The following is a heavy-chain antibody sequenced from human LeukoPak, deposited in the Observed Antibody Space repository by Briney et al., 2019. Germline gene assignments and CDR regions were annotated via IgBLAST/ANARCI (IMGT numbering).Heavy chain of an antibody. CDR2: INPNSGGT. Sequence: ASVKVSCKASGYTFTGYYMHWVRQAPGQGLEWMGWINPNSGGTNYAQKFQGRVTMTRDTSISTAYMELSRLRSDDAAVYYCARVGGYGAPFDYWGQGTLVTVSS. J-gene: IGHJ4*02. CDR3: ARVGGYGAPFDY. CDR1: GYTFTGYY. D-gene: IGHD5-12*01. V-gene: IGHV1-2*02.